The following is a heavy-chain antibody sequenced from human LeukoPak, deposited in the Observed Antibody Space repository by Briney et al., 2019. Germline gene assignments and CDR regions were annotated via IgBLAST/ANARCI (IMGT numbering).Heavy chain of an antibody. Sequence: PSETLSLTCSVSGGSISSSRYYWGRIRKPPGKGLEWIGSMYYIRSTYYHPSLKSRVTISVDTSKNQFSLKLSSVTAADTAVYYCARGPNYGGNSEYYFDYWGQGTLVTVSS. CDR3: ARGPNYGGNSEYYFDY. D-gene: IGHD4-23*01. V-gene: IGHV4-39*01. J-gene: IGHJ4*02. CDR1: GGSISSSRYY. CDR2: MYYIRST.